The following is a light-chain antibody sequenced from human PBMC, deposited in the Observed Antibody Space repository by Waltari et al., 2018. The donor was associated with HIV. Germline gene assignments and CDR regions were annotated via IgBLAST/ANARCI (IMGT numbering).Light chain of an antibody. Sequence: DIVSTQSPGTLSLSPGGRATLSCRASQTLSNTFLACYQQRPGQAPSLLIFGASSRATGIPDRFGGSGSGTDFTLNIGRLEPEDFAVYYCQQYGDSPITFGQGTRLEIK. V-gene: IGKV3-20*01. J-gene: IGKJ5*01. CDR1: QTLSNTF. CDR3: QQYGDSPIT. CDR2: GAS.